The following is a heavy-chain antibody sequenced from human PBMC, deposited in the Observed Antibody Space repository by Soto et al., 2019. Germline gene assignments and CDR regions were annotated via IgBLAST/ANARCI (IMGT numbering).Heavy chain of an antibody. CDR1: GGSISSGGYY. J-gene: IGHJ4*02. D-gene: IGHD6-19*01. V-gene: IGHV4-31*03. CDR3: ARVWSSGWYDTHFDY. CDR2: IYYSGST. Sequence: PSETLSLTCTVSGGSISSGGYYWSWIRQHPGKGLEWIGYIYYSGSTYYNPSLKSRVTISVDTSKNQFSLKLSSVTAADTAVYYCARVWSSGWYDTHFDYWGQGTLVTVSS.